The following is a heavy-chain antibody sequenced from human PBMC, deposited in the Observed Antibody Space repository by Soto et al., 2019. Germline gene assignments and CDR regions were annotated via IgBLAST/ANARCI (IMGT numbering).Heavy chain of an antibody. V-gene: IGHV4-4*02. D-gene: IGHD6-19*01. CDR2: IHDGGTT. Sequence: QVKLQESGPGLVKPSGTLSLTCAVSGGSFNSNRWWTWVRQAPGKGLEWIGEIHDGGTTNYNLSLKSRVTLSIDESKNQFSLDMKSVSAADTAVYYCAGQWPAGYGAFDPWGQGILVTVSS. CDR3: AGQWPAGYGAFDP. J-gene: IGHJ5*02. CDR1: GGSFNSNRW.